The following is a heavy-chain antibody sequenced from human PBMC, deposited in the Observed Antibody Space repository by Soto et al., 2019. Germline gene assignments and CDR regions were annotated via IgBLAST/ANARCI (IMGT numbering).Heavy chain of an antibody. D-gene: IGHD6-19*01. V-gene: IGHV3-23*01. CDR1: GFTFSSYA. CDR3: ANTPIAVAGTRPIADY. CDR2: ISGSGGST. Sequence: GGSLRLSCAASGFTFSSYAMSGVRQAPGKGLEWVSAISGSGGSTYYADSVKGRFTISRDNSKNTLYLQMNSLRAEDTAVYYCANTPIAVAGTRPIADYWGQGTLVTVSS. J-gene: IGHJ4*02.